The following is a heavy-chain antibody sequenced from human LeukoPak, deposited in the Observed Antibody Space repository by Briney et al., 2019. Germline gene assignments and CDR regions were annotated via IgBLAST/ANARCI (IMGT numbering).Heavy chain of an antibody. CDR2: IYHSGST. CDR1: GGSISSSNW. J-gene: IGHJ6*02. D-gene: IGHD2-2*01. Sequence: PSETLSLTCAVSGGSISSSNWWSWVRQPPGKGLEWIGEIYHSGSTNYNPSLKSRVTISVDKSKNQFSLKLSSVTAADTAVYYCARDQHCSSTSCYGSRGMDVWGQGTTVTVSS. CDR3: ARDQHCSSTSCYGSRGMDV. V-gene: IGHV4-4*02.